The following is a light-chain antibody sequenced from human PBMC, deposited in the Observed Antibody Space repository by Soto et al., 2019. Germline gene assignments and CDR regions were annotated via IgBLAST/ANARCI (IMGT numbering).Light chain of an antibody. CDR2: DVS. Sequence: DIQTTQSPSTVSAYVGDSVTITCRASQSITTWLAWYQKRPGKAPKILIYDVSSLQSGVPSRFSGSGSGTDFNLTISRLQTEDFATYYCQHLNSFTFTFGQGTRLEIK. CDR1: QSITTW. CDR3: QHLNSFTFT. J-gene: IGKJ5*01. V-gene: IGKV1-5*01.